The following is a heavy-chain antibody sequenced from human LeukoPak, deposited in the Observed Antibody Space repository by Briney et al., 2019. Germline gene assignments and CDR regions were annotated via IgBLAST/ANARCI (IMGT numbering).Heavy chain of an antibody. CDR2: INHSGST. J-gene: IGHJ6*02. CDR1: GGSFSGYY. D-gene: IGHD4-17*01. V-gene: IGHV4-34*01. Sequence: SETLSLTCAVYGGSFSGYYWSWIRQPPGKGLEWLGEINHSGSTNYNPSLKSRVTISVDTSKNQFSLKLSSVTAADTAVYYCARENYGDVYYYGMDVWGQGTTVTVSS. CDR3: ARENYGDVYYYGMDV.